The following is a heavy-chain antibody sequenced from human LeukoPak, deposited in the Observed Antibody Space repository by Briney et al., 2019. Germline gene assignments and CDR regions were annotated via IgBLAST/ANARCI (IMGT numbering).Heavy chain of an antibody. CDR2: INPNSGGT. CDR3: ARVTVVVVAASRADY. D-gene: IGHD2-15*01. J-gene: IGHJ4*02. CDR1: GYTFTGYY. Sequence: GAAVKVSFKGAGYTFTGYYMHLVRQAPGQGLELMGWINPNSGGTNYAQKFQGRVTMTRDTSINTDYMELSRLRSDDTAVYYCARVTVVVVAASRADYWGQGTLVTVSS. V-gene: IGHV1-2*02.